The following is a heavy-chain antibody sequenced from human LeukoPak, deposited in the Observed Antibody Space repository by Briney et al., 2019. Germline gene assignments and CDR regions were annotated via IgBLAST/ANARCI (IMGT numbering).Heavy chain of an antibody. CDR1: GFTFSSYA. CDR3: AKDIWPYIYCYYYGMDV. D-gene: IGHD2-21*01. V-gene: IGHV3-30-3*01. CDR2: ISYDGSNK. J-gene: IGHJ6*02. Sequence: PGGSLRLSCAASGFTFSSYAMHWVRQAPGKGLEWVAVISYDGSNKYYADSVKGRFTISRDNSKNTLYLQMNSLRAEDTAVYYCAKDIWPYIYCYYYGMDVWGQGTTVTVSS.